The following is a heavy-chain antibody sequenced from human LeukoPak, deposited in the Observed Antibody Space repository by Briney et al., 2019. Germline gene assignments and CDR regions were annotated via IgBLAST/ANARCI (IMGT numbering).Heavy chain of an antibody. Sequence: GGSLRLSCAASGFTFSSYAMSWVRQAPGKGLGWVSAISGSGGSTYYADSVKGRFTISRDNSKNTLYLQMNSLRAEDTAVYYCAKDKDSGWLPLFDYWGQGTLVTVSS. CDR2: ISGSGGST. J-gene: IGHJ4*02. CDR3: AKDKDSGWLPLFDY. V-gene: IGHV3-23*01. CDR1: GFTFSSYA. D-gene: IGHD6-19*01.